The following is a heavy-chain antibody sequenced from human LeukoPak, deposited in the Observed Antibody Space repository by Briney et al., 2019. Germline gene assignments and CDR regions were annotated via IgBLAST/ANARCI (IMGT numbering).Heavy chain of an antibody. J-gene: IGHJ6*02. CDR2: INSDGSST. V-gene: IGHV3-74*03. CDR1: GFTFSSYW. CDR3: AKDRGPIVASIHYYHYGVDV. Sequence: PGGSLRLSCAASGFTFSSYWMHWVRQTPGKGLVWVSRINSDGSSTTYADSVKGRFTISRDNAKNTLYLQMNSLRAEDTALYYCAKDRGPIVASIHYYHYGVDVWGQGTTVTVSS. D-gene: IGHD5-12*01.